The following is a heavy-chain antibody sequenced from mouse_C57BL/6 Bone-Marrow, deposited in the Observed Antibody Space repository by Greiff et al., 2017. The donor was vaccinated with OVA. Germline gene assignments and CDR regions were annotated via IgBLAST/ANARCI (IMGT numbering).Heavy chain of an antibody. CDR1: GYTFTSYW. J-gene: IGHJ3*01. CDR2: IHPNSGST. Sequence: QVQLKQPGAELVKPGASVKLSCKASGYTFTSYWMHWVKQRPGQGLEWIGMIHPNSGSTNYNEKFKSKATLTVDKSSSTAYMQLSSLTSEDSAVYYCARLSNYVAYWGQGTLVTVSA. V-gene: IGHV1-64*01. D-gene: IGHD2-5*01. CDR3: ARLSNYVAY.